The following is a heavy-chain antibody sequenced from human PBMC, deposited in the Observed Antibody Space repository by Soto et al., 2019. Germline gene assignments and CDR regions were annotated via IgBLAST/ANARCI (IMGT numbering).Heavy chain of an antibody. J-gene: IGHJ3*02. CDR2: TYYRFKWYN. CDR3: ARWAHEGEGFDI. D-gene: IGHD1-26*01. Sequence: SQTLSLTCAISGDSFSSYSAAWNWIRQSPSRGLEWLGRTYYRFKWYNHYAVSEKGRVTISPDTAKNEVSLQLNSVTPEDTAVYYCARWAHEGEGFDIWGQGTMVTVSS. V-gene: IGHV6-1*01. CDR1: GDSFSSYSAA.